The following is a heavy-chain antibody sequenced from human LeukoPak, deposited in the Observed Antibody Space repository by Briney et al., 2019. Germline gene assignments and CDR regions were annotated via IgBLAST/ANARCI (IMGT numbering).Heavy chain of an antibody. Sequence: GGSLRLSCAASGFTFSSYSMTWVRQAPAKGLEWVSVISGSGGATYYADSVKGRFTISRDNSKNTLYLQMNSLRAEDTAVYYCARSPAMITSWYFDLWGRGTLVTVSS. CDR3: ARSPAMITSWYFDL. CDR2: ISGSGGAT. D-gene: IGHD3-22*01. V-gene: IGHV3-23*01. CDR1: GFTFSSYS. J-gene: IGHJ2*01.